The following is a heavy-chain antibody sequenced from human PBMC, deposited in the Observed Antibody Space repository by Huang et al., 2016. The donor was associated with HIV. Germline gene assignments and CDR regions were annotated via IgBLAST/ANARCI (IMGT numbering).Heavy chain of an antibody. D-gene: IGHD2-8*02. CDR2: IKSSGGST. Sequence: QVQLVQSGAEVKKPGASVKVSCQTSGYTFTNYYIHWVRQAPGQGLEGMGRIKSSGGSTDYAWKFGGRVTMTRDTSTRTVYMDLINLRSDDTAVYYCARTSRPDTGAFVLDLWGQGTLVAVSS. V-gene: IGHV1-46*01. J-gene: IGHJ5*02. CDR1: GYTFTNYY. CDR3: ARTSRPDTGAFVLDL.